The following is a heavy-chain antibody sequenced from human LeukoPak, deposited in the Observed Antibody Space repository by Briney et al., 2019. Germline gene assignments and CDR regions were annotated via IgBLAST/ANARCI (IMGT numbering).Heavy chain of an antibody. CDR2: ISYGGSKK. V-gene: IGHV3-30-3*01. CDR1: GFTFSSYA. Sequence: GGSLRLSCAASGFTFSSYAMHWVRQAPGKGLEWVAVISYGGSKKYYADSVKGRFTISRDNSKNTLYLQMNSLRAEDTAVYYCARFAVAGATDYWGQGTLVTVSS. D-gene: IGHD6-19*01. J-gene: IGHJ4*02. CDR3: ARFAVAGATDY.